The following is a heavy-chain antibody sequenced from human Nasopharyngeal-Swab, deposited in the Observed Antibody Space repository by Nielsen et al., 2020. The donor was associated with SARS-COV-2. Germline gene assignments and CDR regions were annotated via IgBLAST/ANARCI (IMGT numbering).Heavy chain of an antibody. D-gene: IGHD2-15*01. CDR1: GGSISSGGYY. J-gene: IGHJ3*02. V-gene: IGHV4-31*03. Sequence: SCTVSGGSISSGGYYWSWLRPHPGKGLEWIGYIYYSGSTYSNPSLKSRVTISVDTSKNQFSLKLSSVTAADTAVYYCARVLTRNLVVALVLDAFDIWGQGTMVTVSS. CDR3: ARVLTRNLVVALVLDAFDI. CDR2: IYYSGST.